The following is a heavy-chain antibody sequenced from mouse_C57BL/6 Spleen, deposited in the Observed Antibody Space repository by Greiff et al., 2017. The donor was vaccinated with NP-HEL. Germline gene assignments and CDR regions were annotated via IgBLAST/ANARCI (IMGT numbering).Heavy chain of an antibody. CDR2: INYDGSST. Sequence: EVQLQESEGGLVQPGSSMKLSCTASGFTFSDYYMAWVRQVPEKGLEWVANINYDGSSTYYLDSLKSRFIISRDNAKNILYLQMSSLKSEDTATYYCARGGGYDEFAYWGQGTLVTVSA. CDR3: ARGGGYDEFAY. J-gene: IGHJ3*01. V-gene: IGHV5-16*01. CDR1: GFTFSDYY. D-gene: IGHD2-14*01.